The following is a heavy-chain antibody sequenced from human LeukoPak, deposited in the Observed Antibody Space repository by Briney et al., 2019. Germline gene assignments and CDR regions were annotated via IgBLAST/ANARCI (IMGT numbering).Heavy chain of an antibody. CDR3: ANGGNQWQWLVYVDN. J-gene: IGHJ4*02. Sequence: PGGSLRLSCAASGFTFSSYWMYWVRQAPGKGLEWVAVISYDGSNKFYADSVKGRFTISRDNSKNTLYLQMNSLRPEDTAVYYCANGGNQWQWLVYVDNWGQGTLVTVSS. V-gene: IGHV3-30*18. CDR1: GFTFSSYW. CDR2: ISYDGSNK. D-gene: IGHD6-19*01.